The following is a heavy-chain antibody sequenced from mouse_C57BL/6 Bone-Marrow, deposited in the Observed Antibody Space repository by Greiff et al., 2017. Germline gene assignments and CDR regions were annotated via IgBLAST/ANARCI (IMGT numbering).Heavy chain of an antibody. CDR1: GFTFSSYA. Sequence: EVHLVESGGGLVKPGGSLKLSCAASGFTFSSYAMSWVRQTPEKRLEWVATISDGVSYTYYPDNVKGRFTISRDNAKNNLYLQMSHLKSEDTAMYYCARGDDYDDGPYYAMDYWGQGTSVTVSS. D-gene: IGHD2-4*01. J-gene: IGHJ4*01. V-gene: IGHV5-4*01. CDR2: ISDGVSYT. CDR3: ARGDDYDDGPYYAMDY.